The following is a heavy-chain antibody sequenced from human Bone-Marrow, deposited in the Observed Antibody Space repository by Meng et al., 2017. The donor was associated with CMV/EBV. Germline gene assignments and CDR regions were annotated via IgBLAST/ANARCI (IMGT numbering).Heavy chain of an antibody. D-gene: IGHD3-16*01. CDR3: ARDPPGGGRGYGMDV. V-gene: IGHV1-69*10. J-gene: IGHJ6*02. CDR2: IIPILGIA. CDR1: GGTFSSYA. Sequence: SVKVSCKASGGTFSSYAISWVRQAPGQGLEWMGGIIPILGIANYAQKFQGRVTITADKSTSTAYMELSSLRSEDTAVYYCARDPPGGGRGYGMDVWGPGTTVTVSS.